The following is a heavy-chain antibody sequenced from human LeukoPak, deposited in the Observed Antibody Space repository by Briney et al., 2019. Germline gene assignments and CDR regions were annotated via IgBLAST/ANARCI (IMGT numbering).Heavy chain of an antibody. CDR3: ARTTVTTHGAFRY. J-gene: IGHJ4*02. CDR2: ISHNGATT. D-gene: IGHD4-17*01. Sequence: GGSLRLSCAASGFTVSSNYMSWVRQAPGKGLEFVSGISHNGATTYYANSVKGRFTISRDNAKNSLYLQMNSLRAEDTAVYYCARTTVTTHGAFRYWGQGTLVTVSS. CDR1: GFTVSSNY. V-gene: IGHV3-11*04.